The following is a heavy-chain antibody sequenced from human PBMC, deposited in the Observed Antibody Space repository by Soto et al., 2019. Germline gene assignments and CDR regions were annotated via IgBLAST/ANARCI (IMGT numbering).Heavy chain of an antibody. CDR2: IYSAGST. D-gene: IGHD1-26*01. CDR3: ARAPRSGDCFDF. V-gene: IGHV4-59*01. J-gene: IGHJ4*02. CDR1: GGCIFSYY. Sequence: TSETLSLTGTVSGGCIFSYYWAWIRQPPGNRLEWIGNIYSAGSTFYNPSLKSRLTISLDTSKNQFSLRLTSVTAEDAAVYYCARAPRSGDCFDFCGQGTLVTVSS.